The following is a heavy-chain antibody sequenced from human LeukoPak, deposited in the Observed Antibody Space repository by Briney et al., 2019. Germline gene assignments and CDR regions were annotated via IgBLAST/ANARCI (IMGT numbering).Heavy chain of an antibody. D-gene: IGHD5-18*01. CDR3: AKGGYNYGYVDY. V-gene: IGHV3-23*01. Sequence: GGSLRLSCAASGFTFSYNAMAWVRQAPGKGLEWVSSISGGSTYYADSVKGRFTISRDNSKNTLYLQMNSLRAEDTAVYYCAKGGYNYGYVDYWGQGTLVTVSS. J-gene: IGHJ4*02. CDR2: ISGGST. CDR1: GFTFSYNA.